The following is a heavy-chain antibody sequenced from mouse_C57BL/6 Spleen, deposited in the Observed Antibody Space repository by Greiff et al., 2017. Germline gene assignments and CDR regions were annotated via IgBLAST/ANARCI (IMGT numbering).Heavy chain of an antibody. CDR2: IYPGSGST. V-gene: IGHV1-55*01. J-gene: IGHJ2*01. Sequence: QVQLKQPGAELVKPGASVKMSCKASGYTFTSYWITWVKQRPGQGLEWIGDIYPGSGSTNYNEKFKSKATLTVDTSSSTAYMQLSSLTSEDSAVYYCAREVYYGSSVSYFDYWGQGTTLTVSS. CDR1: GYTFTSYW. D-gene: IGHD1-1*01. CDR3: AREVYYGSSVSYFDY.